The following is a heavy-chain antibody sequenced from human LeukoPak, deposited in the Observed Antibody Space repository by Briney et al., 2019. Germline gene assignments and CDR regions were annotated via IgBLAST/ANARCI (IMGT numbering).Heavy chain of an antibody. CDR3: APRRVAADNGFDY. CDR2: INHSGST. CDR1: GGSFSGYY. Sequence: SETLSLTCAVYGGSFSGYYWSWIRQPPGKGLEWIGEINHSGSTNYNPSLKSRVTISVDTSKNQFSLKLSSVTAADTAVYYCAPRRVAADNGFDYWGQGTLVPVSS. V-gene: IGHV4-34*01. D-gene: IGHD6-19*01. J-gene: IGHJ4*02.